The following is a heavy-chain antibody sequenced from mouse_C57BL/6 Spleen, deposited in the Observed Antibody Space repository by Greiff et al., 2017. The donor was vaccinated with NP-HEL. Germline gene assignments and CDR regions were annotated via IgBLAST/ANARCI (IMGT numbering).Heavy chain of an antibody. J-gene: IGHJ3*01. CDR2: IDPEDGET. V-gene: IGHV14-2*01. Sequence: VQLQQSGAELVKPGASVKLSCTASGFNIKDYYMHWVKQRTEQGLEWIGRIDPEDGETKYAPKFQGKATITADTSSNTAYLQLSSLTSEDTAVYYCARHYGSSSGFAYWGQGTLVTVSA. CDR1: GFNIKDYY. D-gene: IGHD1-1*01. CDR3: ARHYGSSSGFAY.